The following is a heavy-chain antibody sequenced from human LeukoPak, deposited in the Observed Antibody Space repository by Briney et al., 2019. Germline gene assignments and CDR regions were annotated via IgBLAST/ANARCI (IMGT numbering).Heavy chain of an antibody. CDR1: GYTFTSYV. J-gene: IGHJ6*03. CDR3: ARSPYSSGWFHYYYYYDMDV. CDR2: MNPNSGNT. D-gene: IGHD6-19*01. Sequence: ASVKVSCKASGYTFTSYVINWVRQATGQGPEWMGWMNPNSGNTGYARKFQGRVTITRNTSISTAYMELSSLRSGDTAVYYCARSPYSSGWFHYYYYYDMDVWGKGTTVTVSS. V-gene: IGHV1-8*03.